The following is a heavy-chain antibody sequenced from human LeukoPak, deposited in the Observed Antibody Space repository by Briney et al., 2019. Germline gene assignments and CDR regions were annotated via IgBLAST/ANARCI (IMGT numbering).Heavy chain of an antibody. CDR1: GFTFSGYS. CDR2: ISSSSTYI. Sequence: GGSLRLSCAASGFTFSGYSMNWVRQAPGKGLEWVSSISSSSTYIHYADSVKGRFTISRDNAKNSLFLQMNSLRVEDAAVYYCARDRSGDLVDYWGQGTLVTVSS. J-gene: IGHJ4*02. V-gene: IGHV3-21*06. D-gene: IGHD1-1*01. CDR3: ARDRSGDLVDY.